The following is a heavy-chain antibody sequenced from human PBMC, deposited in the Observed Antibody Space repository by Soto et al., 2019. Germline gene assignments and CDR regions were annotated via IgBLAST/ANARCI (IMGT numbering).Heavy chain of an antibody. D-gene: IGHD3-3*01. Sequence: GGSLRRSCAASGFTFDDYTMYWVRQGPGKGLEWVSLITWDGGRAQYADSVKGRFTISRDNSKDSLYLQMNSLKTEDTALYYCAKASFDQGSAYPTYHWFDTWGQGTLVTVSS. V-gene: IGHV3-43*01. CDR3: AKASFDQGSAYPTYHWFDT. J-gene: IGHJ5*02. CDR1: GFTFDDYT. CDR2: ITWDGGRA.